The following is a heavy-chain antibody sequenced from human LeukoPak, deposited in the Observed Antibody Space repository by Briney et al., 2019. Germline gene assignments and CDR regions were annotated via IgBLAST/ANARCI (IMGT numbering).Heavy chain of an antibody. CDR1: GXTFSNYA. CDR3: VKGAESYYDSRSDY. V-gene: IGHV3-64D*09. D-gene: IGHD3-22*01. CDR2: ISNNGGNT. J-gene: IGHJ4*02. Sequence: GGSLRLSCSASGXTFSNYAMHWVRQAPGEGLEYVSAISNNGGNTYYVDSVKGRFTISRDNSKNTLYLQMSSLRAEDTAVFYCVKGAESYYDSRSDYWGQGTLVTVSS.